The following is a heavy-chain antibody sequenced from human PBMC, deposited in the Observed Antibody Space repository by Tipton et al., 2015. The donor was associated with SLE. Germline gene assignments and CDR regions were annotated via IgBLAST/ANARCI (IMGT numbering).Heavy chain of an antibody. D-gene: IGHD6-6*01. CDR1: VGSFSSHA. CDR2: IIPIFGTP. CDR3: ARDRTIAARAAVDI. J-gene: IGHJ3*02. Sequence: QLVQSGAEVKKSGSSVKVSCKASVGSFSSHAINWVRQASGQGLEWMGGIIPIFGTPDYLQKFQGRVSITADMSTSTAYMELRNQTSEDTALYVCARDRTIAARAAVDIWGQATMLIVSS. V-gene: IGHV1-69*06.